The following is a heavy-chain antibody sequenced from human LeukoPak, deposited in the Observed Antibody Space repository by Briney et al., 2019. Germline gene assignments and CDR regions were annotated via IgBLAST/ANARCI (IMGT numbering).Heavy chain of an antibody. CDR3: AKDGKEQLVPYYYYGMDV. V-gene: IGHV3-30*18. D-gene: IGHD6-6*01. Sequence: GGSLRLSCAASGFTFSSYGMHWVRQAPGKGLEWVAVISYDGSNKYCADSVKGRFTISRDSSKNTLYLRMNSLRAEDTAVYYCAKDGKEQLVPYYYYGMDVWGQGTTVTVSS. CDR2: ISYDGSNK. CDR1: GFTFSSYG. J-gene: IGHJ6*02.